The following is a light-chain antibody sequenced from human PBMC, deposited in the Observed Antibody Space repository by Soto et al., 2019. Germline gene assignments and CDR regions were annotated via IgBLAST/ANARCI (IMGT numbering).Light chain of an antibody. Sequence: EIVMTQSPVTLSVSPGERATLSCKASQSISSNLAWHQQKPGQAPRLLIYSASTRATGVPARFSGSGSGTDFTLTISSLEPEDFAVYYCQQRSNWPPITFGQGTRLEIK. CDR3: QQRSNWPPIT. V-gene: IGKV3-15*01. CDR2: SAS. CDR1: QSISSN. J-gene: IGKJ5*01.